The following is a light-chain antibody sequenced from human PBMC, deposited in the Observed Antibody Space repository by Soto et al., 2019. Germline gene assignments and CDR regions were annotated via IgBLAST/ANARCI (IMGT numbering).Light chain of an antibody. CDR3: QSYDSSNVV. J-gene: IGLJ3*02. Sequence: FMLTQPHSVSESPGKTVAISCTRSSGSISSNYVQWYQQRPGSAPTTVIYEDKQRPSGVPDRFSGSIDRSSNSASLTISGLKTEDEADYYCQSYDSSNVVFGGGTKVTVL. V-gene: IGLV6-57*04. CDR1: SGSISSNY. CDR2: EDK.